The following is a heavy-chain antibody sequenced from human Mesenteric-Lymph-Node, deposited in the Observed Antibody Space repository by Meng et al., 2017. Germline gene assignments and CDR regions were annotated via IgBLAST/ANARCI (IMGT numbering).Heavy chain of an antibody. Sequence: QIQLVQSGAGVKEPGASVQVSCKASGYTFTSNGIGWVRQAPGQGLEWMGWISGYNGDTNYAQKFQGRVSMTTDTSTSTAYMELRSLISDDTAVYYCAKDYYSDYVYDYWGQGTLVTVSS. D-gene: IGHD4-11*01. CDR2: ISGYNGDT. V-gene: IGHV1-18*01. CDR1: GYTFTSNG. J-gene: IGHJ4*02. CDR3: AKDYYSDYVYDY.